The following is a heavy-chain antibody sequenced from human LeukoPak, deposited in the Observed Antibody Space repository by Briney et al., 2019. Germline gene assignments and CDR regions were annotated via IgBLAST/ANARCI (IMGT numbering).Heavy chain of an antibody. CDR3: ARDYFGSGDRFDP. V-gene: IGHV4-59*01. D-gene: IGHD3-10*01. Sequence: PSETLSLTCTVSGSSISSYYWSWIRQPPGKGLEWIGYIYYSGSTNYNPSLKSRVTISVDTSKNQFSLKLSSVTAADTAVYYCARDYFGSGDRFDPWGQGTLVTVSS. CDR1: GSSISSYY. J-gene: IGHJ5*02. CDR2: IYYSGST.